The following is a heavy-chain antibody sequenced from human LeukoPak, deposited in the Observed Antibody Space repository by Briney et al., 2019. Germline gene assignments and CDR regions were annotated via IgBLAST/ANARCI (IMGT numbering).Heavy chain of an antibody. Sequence: GGSLRLSCAASGFTFRRYGMSWVRQAPGKGLEWVSYISSSSSTIYYEDSVRGRFTISRDNAKNSLYLQMNRLRAEDTAVYYCARDRAIYYYDSSGLAPDAFDIWGQGTMVTVSS. CDR3: ARDRAIYYYDSSGLAPDAFDI. CDR1: GFTFRRYG. V-gene: IGHV3-48*01. CDR2: ISSSSSTI. J-gene: IGHJ3*02. D-gene: IGHD3-22*01.